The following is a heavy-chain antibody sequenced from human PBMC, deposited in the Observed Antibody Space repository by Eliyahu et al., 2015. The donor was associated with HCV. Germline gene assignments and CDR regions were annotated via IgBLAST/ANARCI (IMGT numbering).Heavy chain of an antibody. Sequence: EAQVAESGGGLEQPGRSLXLTCXASGFAXGEYAMAWVRQAPGQGLEWVAFIRSKLYGGQAEYAASVKGRFTMSRDDAQSIAYLEMSSLKSEDTGVYYCCRSDHVWGADRAGYYFDPWGQGTLVTVSS. V-gene: IGHV3-49*04. CDR1: GFAXGEYA. CDR2: IRSKLYGGQA. CDR3: CRSDHVWGADRAGYYFDP. J-gene: IGHJ5*02. D-gene: IGHD3-16*01.